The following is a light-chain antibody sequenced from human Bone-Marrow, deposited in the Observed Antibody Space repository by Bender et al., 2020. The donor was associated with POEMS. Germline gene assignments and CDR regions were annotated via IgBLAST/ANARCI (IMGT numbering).Light chain of an antibody. V-gene: IGLV2-14*02. J-gene: IGLJ3*02. CDR1: SSDLGSYSF. CDR2: EGS. Sequence: QSALTQPAPVSGSPGQSITISCTGSSSDLGSYSFFSWYQQYPGKAPKLMIYEGSERPSGISNRFSGSKSGSTASLTISGLQADDEADYYCSSYTGSNTLEVFGGGTKLTVL. CDR3: SSYTGSNTLEV.